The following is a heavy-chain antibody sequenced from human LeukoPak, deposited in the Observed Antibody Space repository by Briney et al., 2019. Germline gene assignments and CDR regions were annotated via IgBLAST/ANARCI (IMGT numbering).Heavy chain of an antibody. D-gene: IGHD3-22*01. V-gene: IGHV4-59*01. CDR2: IYYSGST. Sequence: PSETLSLTCTVSGGSISSYYWSWIRQPPGKGLEWIGYIYYSGSTNYNPSLKSRVTISVDTSKNQFSLKLSSVIAADTAVYYCARARGYYDSSGYYVRAFDIWGQGTMVTVSS. CDR1: GGSISSYY. CDR3: ARARGYYDSSGYYVRAFDI. J-gene: IGHJ3*02.